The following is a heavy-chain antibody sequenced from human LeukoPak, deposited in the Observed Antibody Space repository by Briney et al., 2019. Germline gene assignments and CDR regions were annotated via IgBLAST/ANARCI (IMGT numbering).Heavy chain of an antibody. J-gene: IGHJ4*02. CDR1: GYTFTGYY. Sequence: ASVKVSCKASGYTFTGYYMHWVRQAPGQGLEWMGWINPNSGGTNYAQKFQGRVTMTRDTSISTAYMELRSLRSDDTAVYYCAGGYVGATTFDYWGQGTLVTVSS. D-gene: IGHD1-26*01. CDR3: AGGYVGATTFDY. V-gene: IGHV1-2*02. CDR2: INPNSGGT.